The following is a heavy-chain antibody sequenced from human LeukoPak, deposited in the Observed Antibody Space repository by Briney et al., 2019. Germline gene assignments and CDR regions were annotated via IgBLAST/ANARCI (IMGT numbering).Heavy chain of an antibody. Sequence: GRSLRLSCAASGFTFSSYGMHWVRQAPGKGLEWVAVISYDGSNKYYADSVKGRFTISRDNSKNTLYLQMNSLRAEDTAVYYCARGLGYSYGYFDYWGQGTLVTVSS. J-gene: IGHJ4*02. CDR2: ISYDGSNK. CDR1: GFTFSSYG. D-gene: IGHD5-18*01. CDR3: ARGLGYSYGYFDY. V-gene: IGHV3-30*03.